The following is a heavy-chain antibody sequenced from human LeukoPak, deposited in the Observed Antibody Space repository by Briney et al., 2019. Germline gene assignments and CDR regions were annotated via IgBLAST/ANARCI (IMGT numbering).Heavy chain of an antibody. CDR1: GFTFSSYW. V-gene: IGHV3-7*01. CDR2: IKQDGSEK. J-gene: IGHJ1*01. D-gene: IGHD3-3*01. Sequence: GGSLRLSCAASGFTFSSYWMSWVRQAPGKGLEWVANIKQDGSEKYYVDSVRGRFTISRDNAKNSLYLQMNSLRAEDTAVYYCARDWGPDYDFWSGYYSGYFQHWGQGTLVTVSS. CDR3: ARDWGPDYDFWSGYYSGYFQH.